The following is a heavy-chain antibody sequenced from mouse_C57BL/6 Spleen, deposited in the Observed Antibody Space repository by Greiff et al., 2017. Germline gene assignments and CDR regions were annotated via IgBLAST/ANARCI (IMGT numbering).Heavy chain of an antibody. D-gene: IGHD1-1*01. J-gene: IGHJ4*01. Sequence: VQLQQPGAELVKPGDSVKLSCKASGYTFTSSWMHWVKQRPGRGLEWIGRIDPNSGGPKYNEKFKSKATLTVDKPSSTAYMQLSSLTSEDSAVYYCARGSSSHYYAMDYWGQGTSVTVSS. V-gene: IGHV1-72*01. CDR1: GYTFTSSW. CDR3: ARGSSSHYYAMDY. CDR2: IDPNSGGP.